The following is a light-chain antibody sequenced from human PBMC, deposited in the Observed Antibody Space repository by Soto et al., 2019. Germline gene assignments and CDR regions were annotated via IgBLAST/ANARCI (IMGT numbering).Light chain of an antibody. CDR1: QGIGRW. CDR3: QQADSFPLT. J-gene: IGKJ4*01. V-gene: IGKV1D-12*01. CDR2: DAS. Sequence: DIQMTQSPSSVSASIGDRVTITCRASQGIGRWLAWYQQKPGKAPKLLIYDASSLQSGVPSRFSGSGSGTDFTLTIDILQPEDFATYFCQQADSFPLTVGGGTKVDSK.